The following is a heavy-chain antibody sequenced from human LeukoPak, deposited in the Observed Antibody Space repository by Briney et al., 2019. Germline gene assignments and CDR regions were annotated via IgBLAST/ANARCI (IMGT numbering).Heavy chain of an antibody. CDR2: ISAYNGNT. CDR1: GYTFTSYG. CDR3: TRRYYYDSSGYPLYYYYYMDV. D-gene: IGHD3-22*01. Sequence: ASVTVSCKASGYTFTSYGISWVRQAPGQGLEWMGWISAYNGNTNYAQKLQGRVNMTTDTSTSTAYMELRSLRSDDTAVYYCTRRYYYDSSGYPLYYYYYMDVWGKGTTVTVSS. V-gene: IGHV1-18*01. J-gene: IGHJ6*03.